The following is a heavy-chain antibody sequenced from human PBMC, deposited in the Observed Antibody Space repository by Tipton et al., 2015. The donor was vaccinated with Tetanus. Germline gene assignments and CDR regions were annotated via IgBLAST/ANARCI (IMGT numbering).Heavy chain of an antibody. CDR1: GGSVSSGSYY. CDR2: ILYGAST. CDR3: VRHVVGAVPKGYNWFAP. Sequence: TLSLTCTVFGGSVSSGSYYWAWIRQPPGKGLEYIGYILYGASTHYNTSLKSRVTVSADPSQNQFSLNLNSVTAADTAVYYCVRHVVGAVPKGYNWFAPWGQGTLVTVTS. D-gene: IGHD2-21*01. V-gene: IGHV4-61*01. J-gene: IGHJ5*02.